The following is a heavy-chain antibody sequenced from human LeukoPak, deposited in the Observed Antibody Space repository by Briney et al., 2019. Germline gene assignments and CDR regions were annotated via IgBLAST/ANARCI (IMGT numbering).Heavy chain of an antibody. Sequence: APVKVSCKASGYTFTGYYMHWVRQAPGQGLEWMGWINPNSGATNYAQKFQGRVAMTRDTSISTAYMELTRLISDDTAVYFCARDNSDFLFDPWGQGTLVTVSS. CDR3: ARDNSDFLFDP. CDR1: GYTFTGYY. V-gene: IGHV1-2*02. CDR2: INPNSGAT. D-gene: IGHD3/OR15-3a*01. J-gene: IGHJ5*02.